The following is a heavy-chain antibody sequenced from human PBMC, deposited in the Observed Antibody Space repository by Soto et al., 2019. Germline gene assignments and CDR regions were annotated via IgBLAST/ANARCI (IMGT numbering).Heavy chain of an antibody. CDR2: ISGSGGST. CDR1: KFTLSNYA. J-gene: IGHJ4*02. D-gene: IGHD3-16*01. V-gene: IGHV3-23*01. Sequence: EAQLLESGGGLVQPGGSLRLSCAASKFTLSNYAMSWVRQAPGKGLEWVSGISGSGGSTYYADSVKGRFTISRDNSKNTLYLQMNSLRAEDTAVYYCAKEYGNVWASFDYWGQGSLVTVSS. CDR3: AKEYGNVWASFDY.